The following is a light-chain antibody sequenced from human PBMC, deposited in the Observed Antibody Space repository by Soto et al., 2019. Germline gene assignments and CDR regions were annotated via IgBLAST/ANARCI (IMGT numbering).Light chain of an antibody. J-gene: IGKJ4*01. CDR2: GAS. CDR1: QSVSRN. CDR3: QQNNNWPPLA. Sequence: EIVMTQSPATLSVSPGERVTLSCRASQSVSRNLAWYQQIPGQAPRLLIYGASTRAAGIPARFSGSGSGTEFTLTISLLQSEDFAVYYCQQNNNWPPLAFGGGTKVEIK. V-gene: IGKV3-15*01.